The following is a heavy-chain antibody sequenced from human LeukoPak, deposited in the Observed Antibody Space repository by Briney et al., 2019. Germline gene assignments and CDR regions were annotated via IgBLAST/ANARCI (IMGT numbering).Heavy chain of an antibody. V-gene: IGHV3-30*02. CDR3: AKEYTPSSPLGELDS. Sequence: PGGSLRLSCAVSGFNLNSYAMHWVRRAPGKGLEWVAVIRHDEANSFYADSVQGRFTISRDTSKKLLYLQMNSLRVEDTAVYYCAKEYTPSSPLGELDSWGQGTLVTVSS. CDR2: IRHDEANS. CDR1: GFNLNSYA. J-gene: IGHJ4*02. D-gene: IGHD6-6*01.